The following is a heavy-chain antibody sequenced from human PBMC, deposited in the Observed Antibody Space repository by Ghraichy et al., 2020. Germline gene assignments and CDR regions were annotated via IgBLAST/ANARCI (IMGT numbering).Heavy chain of an antibody. CDR1: GGSISSGGYY. D-gene: IGHD6-19*01. Sequence: SETLSLTCTVSGGSISSGGYYWSWIRQHPGKGLEWIGYIYYSGSTYYNPSLKSRVTISVDTSKNQFSLKLSSVTAADTAVYYCARTVSVAELFSFGYWGQGTLVTVSS. J-gene: IGHJ4*02. V-gene: IGHV4-31*03. CDR2: IYYSGST. CDR3: ARTVSVAELFSFGY.